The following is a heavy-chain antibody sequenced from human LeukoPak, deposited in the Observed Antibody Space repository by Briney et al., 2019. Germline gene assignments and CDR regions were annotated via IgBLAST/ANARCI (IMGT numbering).Heavy chain of an antibody. CDR2: ITASSTAI. D-gene: IGHD3-9*01. Sequence: GGSLRLSCAASGFTFNTYTMNWVRQAPGKGLEWVSSITASSTAIYSADSVKGRFTISRDNAKNFLYLQMNSLRAEDTAVYYCARTYYDILTDYNPYFDYWGQGILVTVSS. CDR3: ARTYYDILTDYNPYFDY. V-gene: IGHV3-21*01. J-gene: IGHJ4*02. CDR1: GFTFNTYT.